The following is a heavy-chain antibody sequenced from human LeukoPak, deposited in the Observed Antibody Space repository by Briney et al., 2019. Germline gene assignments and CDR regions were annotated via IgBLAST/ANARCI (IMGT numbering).Heavy chain of an antibody. Sequence: PGGSLRLSCAASGFTFSSYWMSWVRQAPGKGLEWVANIKQDGSEKYYVDSVTGRFTISRDTAKNSLYLQMNSLRAEDTAVYYCAREQWLAKFDNWFDPWGQGTPVTVSS. J-gene: IGHJ5*02. CDR1: GFTFSSYW. V-gene: IGHV3-7*01. CDR2: IKQDGSEK. D-gene: IGHD6-19*01. CDR3: AREQWLAKFDNWFDP.